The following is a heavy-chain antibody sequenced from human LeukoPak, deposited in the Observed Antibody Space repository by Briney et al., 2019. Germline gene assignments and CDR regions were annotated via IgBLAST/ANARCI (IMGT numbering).Heavy chain of an antibody. D-gene: IGHD3-3*01. CDR3: ARQDYTADY. CDR1: GGSITTNNYY. Sequence: SETLSLTCTVSGGSITTNNYYWGWIRQTPGEGLEWIGMISYSGSTYYNPSLKSRVTISVDTSKNQFSLKLSSVTAADTAVYYCARQDYTADYWGQGTLVTVSS. CDR2: ISYSGST. V-gene: IGHV4-39*01. J-gene: IGHJ4*02.